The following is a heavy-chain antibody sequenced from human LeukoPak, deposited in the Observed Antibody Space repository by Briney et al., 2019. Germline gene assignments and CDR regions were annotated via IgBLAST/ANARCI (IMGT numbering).Heavy chain of an antibody. D-gene: IGHD4/OR15-4a*01. J-gene: IGHJ4*02. Sequence: GGSLRLSCAASGFTFSSFSMHWVRQAPAKGLEGVAVISYDGCKKNDADSAKGRFTVSRDNSKSTLYLQINGLRTEDSAVYYCARGHPYGDYVGYWGQGTVVTVSS. CDR3: ARGHPYGDYVGY. CDR2: ISYDGCKK. V-gene: IGHV3-30-3*01. CDR1: GFTFSSFS.